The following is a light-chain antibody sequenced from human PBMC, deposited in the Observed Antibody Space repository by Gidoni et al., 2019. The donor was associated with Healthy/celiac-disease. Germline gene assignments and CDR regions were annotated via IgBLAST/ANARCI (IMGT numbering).Light chain of an antibody. CDR2: DAS. CDR1: QSVSSY. J-gene: IGKJ4*01. CDR3: QQRSIPLT. V-gene: IGKV3-11*01. Sequence: EIVLTQSPATLSLSPGERATLSCRASQSVSSYLAWYQPKPGQAPRLLIDDASNRATGIPARFSGSGSGTDFTLTISSLEPEDFAVYYCQQRSIPLTFGGGTKVEIK.